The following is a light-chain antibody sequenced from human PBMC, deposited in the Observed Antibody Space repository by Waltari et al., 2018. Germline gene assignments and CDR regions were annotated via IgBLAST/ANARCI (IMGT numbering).Light chain of an antibody. CDR3: QSYDSSLSGWV. J-gene: IGLJ3*02. V-gene: IGLV1-40*01. CDR1: SSNIGAGFH. Sequence: QSVLTQPPSVSGAPGQSVTISCTGSSSNIGAGFHVHWYQQVPGTAPKLFISGNSDRPSGVPDRVSASKSGTSASLAITGLQAEDEADYYCQSYDSSLSGWVFGGGTKLTVL. CDR2: GNS.